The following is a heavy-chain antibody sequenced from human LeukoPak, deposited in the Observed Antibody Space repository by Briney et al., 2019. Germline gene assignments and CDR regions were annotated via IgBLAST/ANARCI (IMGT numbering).Heavy chain of an antibody. D-gene: IGHD3-3*01. J-gene: IGHJ6*03. CDR3: AREGMIFGVFHYMDV. CDR1: GFTFSSYG. CDR2: IKEDGSEE. V-gene: IGHV3-7*01. Sequence: GGTLTLSCAASGFTFSSYGMSWVRQAPGKGLEWVANIKEDGSEEYYVDSVTGRFTISRDNAKNSLYLQMNSLRAEDTAVYYCAREGMIFGVFHYMDVWGKGTTVSVSS.